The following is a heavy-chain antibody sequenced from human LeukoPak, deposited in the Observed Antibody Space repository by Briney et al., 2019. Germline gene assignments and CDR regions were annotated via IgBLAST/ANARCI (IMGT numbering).Heavy chain of an antibody. CDR3: ARERRGSFDY. D-gene: IGHD3-10*01. V-gene: IGHV3-48*03. J-gene: IGHJ4*02. Sequence: PGGSLRLSCAASGFTFSTCEMNWVRQAPGKGLEWVSYIDSSSSSIYYADSVKGRFTISRDNAKNSLYLQMNSLRAEDTAVYYCARERRGSFDYWGQGTLVTVSS. CDR2: IDSSSSSI. CDR1: GFTFSTCE.